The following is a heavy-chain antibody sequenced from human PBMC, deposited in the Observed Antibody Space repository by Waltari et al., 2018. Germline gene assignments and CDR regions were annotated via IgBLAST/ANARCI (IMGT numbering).Heavy chain of an antibody. CDR1: GGSISSYY. CDR2: IYYSGST. Sequence: QVQLQESGPGLVKPSETLSLTCTVSGGSISSYYWSWIRQPQRTGLEWIGYIYYSGSTNYNPSLKSRVTISVDTSKNQFSLKLSSVTAADTAVYYCARDRGISSSSLGAYYYYYYGMDVWGQGTTVTVSS. CDR3: ARDRGISSSSLGAYYYYYYGMDV. V-gene: IGHV4-59*13. D-gene: IGHD6-6*01. J-gene: IGHJ6*02.